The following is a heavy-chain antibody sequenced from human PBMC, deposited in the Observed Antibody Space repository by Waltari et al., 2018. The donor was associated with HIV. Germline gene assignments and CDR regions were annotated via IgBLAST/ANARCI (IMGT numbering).Heavy chain of an antibody. V-gene: IGHV4-34*01. CDR3: ARARIIAAAGSHFDY. CDR1: GGSFSGYY. D-gene: IGHD6-13*01. Sequence: QVQLQQWGAGLLKPSETLSLTCAVYGGSFSGYYWSWIRQHPGKGLEWIGEINHSGSTNYNPSLKIRVTISVDTSKNQFSLRLSSVTAADTAVYYCARARIIAAAGSHFDYWGQGTLVTVSS. CDR2: INHSGST. J-gene: IGHJ4*02.